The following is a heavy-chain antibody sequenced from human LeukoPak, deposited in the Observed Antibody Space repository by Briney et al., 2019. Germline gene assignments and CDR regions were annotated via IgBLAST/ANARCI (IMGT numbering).Heavy chain of an antibody. Sequence: GGSLRLSCVASGFTFTSSWMSWVRQAPGRGLEWVANIKTDGSDKYYVDSVKGRFTISRDNAKNSLYLQMNSLRVEDTAVYYCARNRLRLESWGQGILVTVSS. CDR2: IKTDGSDK. CDR3: ARNRLRLES. J-gene: IGHJ4*02. V-gene: IGHV3-7*01. D-gene: IGHD2/OR15-2a*01. CDR1: GFTFTSSW.